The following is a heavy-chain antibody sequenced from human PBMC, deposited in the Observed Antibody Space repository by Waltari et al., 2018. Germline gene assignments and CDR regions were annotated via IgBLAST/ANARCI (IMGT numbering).Heavy chain of an antibody. CDR1: GGSISSGAW. Sequence: QVQLQESGPGLVKPSGTLSLTCAVSGGSISSGAWWTWVRQPPGKGLEWIGQIYHSGSANFNPSLKSRAAISVDKSKNQFSLKLSSVTAADTAVYYCARHCEDVTCKNLDYWGQGTLVTVSS. V-gene: IGHV4-4*02. D-gene: IGHD2-21*01. CDR3: ARHCEDVTCKNLDY. J-gene: IGHJ4*02. CDR2: IYHSGSA.